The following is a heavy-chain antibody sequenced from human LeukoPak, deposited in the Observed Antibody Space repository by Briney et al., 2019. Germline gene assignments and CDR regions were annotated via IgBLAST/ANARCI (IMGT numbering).Heavy chain of an antibody. CDR3: VSFYETY. D-gene: IGHD2/OR15-2a*01. J-gene: IGHJ4*02. CDR1: GNYW. CDR2: INSDGSWT. V-gene: IGHV3-74*01. Sequence: GGSLRLSCAASGNYWMHWVRQAPGKGLVWVSHINSDGSWTSYADSVKGRFTISKDNAKNTVYLQMDSLRAGDTAVYYCVSFYETYWGRGTLVTVSS.